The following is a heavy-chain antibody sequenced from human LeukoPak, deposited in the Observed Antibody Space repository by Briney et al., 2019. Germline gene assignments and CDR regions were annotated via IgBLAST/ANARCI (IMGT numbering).Heavy chain of an antibody. CDR3: AIGYGGYLSQSAFDI. CDR1: GFTVSSNY. CDR2: IYSGGST. Sequence: GGSLRLSCTASGFTVSSNYMSWARQAPGKGLEWVSVIYSGGSTYYADSVKGRFTISRDNSKNTLYLQMNSLRAEDTAVYYCAIGYGGYLSQSAFDIWGQGTLLTVSS. D-gene: IGHD5-12*01. J-gene: IGHJ3*02. V-gene: IGHV3-66*01.